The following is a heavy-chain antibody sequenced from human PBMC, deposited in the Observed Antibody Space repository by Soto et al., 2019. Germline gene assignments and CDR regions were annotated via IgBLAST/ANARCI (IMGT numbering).Heavy chain of an antibody. CDR3: ARGGGYCSGGSCYSGSNWFDP. V-gene: IGHV4-59*12. J-gene: IGHJ5*02. D-gene: IGHD2-15*01. CDR2: IYYSGST. CDR1: GGSISSYY. Sequence: SETLSLTCTVSGGSISSYYWSWIRQPPGKGLEWIGYIYYSGSTNYNPSLKSRVTISVDTSKNQFSLKLSSVTAADTAVYYCARGGGYCSGGSCYSGSNWFDPWGQGTLVTVSS.